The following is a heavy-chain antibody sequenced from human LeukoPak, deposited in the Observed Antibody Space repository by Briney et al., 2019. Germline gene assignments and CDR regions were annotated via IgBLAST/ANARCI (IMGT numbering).Heavy chain of an antibody. CDR3: VTWFGELMYYFDY. CDR2: ISAYNGNT. Sequence: ASVKVSCKASGYTFTTYGISWVRQAPGQGLEWMGWISAYNGNTNYAQKLQGRVTMTRDTSTSTVYMELSSLRSEDTAVYYCVTWFGELMYYFDYWGQGTLVTVSS. V-gene: IGHV1-18*01. D-gene: IGHD3-10*01. J-gene: IGHJ4*02. CDR1: GYTFTTYG.